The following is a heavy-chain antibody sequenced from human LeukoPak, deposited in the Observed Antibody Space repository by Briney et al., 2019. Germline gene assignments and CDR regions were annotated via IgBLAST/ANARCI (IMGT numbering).Heavy chain of an antibody. V-gene: IGHV1-2*02. CDR2: IRPHGGGT. Sequence: ASVKVSCKASGGTFSSYAISWVRQAPGQGLEWMGWIRPHGGGTKFAQNFQGRVTMTRDTSINTVYMELSRLRSDDTAVYYCARGTYYYDSSGYYLFDYWGQGTLVTVSS. CDR1: GGTFSSYA. J-gene: IGHJ4*02. CDR3: ARGTYYYDSSGYYLFDY. D-gene: IGHD3-22*01.